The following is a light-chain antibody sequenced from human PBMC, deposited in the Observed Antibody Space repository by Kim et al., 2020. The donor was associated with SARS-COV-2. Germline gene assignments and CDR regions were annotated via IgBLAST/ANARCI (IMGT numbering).Light chain of an antibody. CDR2: DAS. Sequence: AIQLTQSPSSLSASVGARVTITCRASRGISSDLAWYQQKPGKAPELLICDASSLQNGIPSRFSGSGSGTDFTLTISSLQPEDFATYYCQQFNNYPRTFGQGTKLEI. CDR1: RGISSD. J-gene: IGKJ2*01. CDR3: QQFNNYPRT. V-gene: IGKV1D-13*01.